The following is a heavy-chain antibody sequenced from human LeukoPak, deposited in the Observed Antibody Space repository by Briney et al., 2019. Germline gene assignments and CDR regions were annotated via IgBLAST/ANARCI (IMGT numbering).Heavy chain of an antibody. Sequence: GGSLRLSCAASGFTFSNYDMNWVRQAPGKGLEWVSSISSSSTYIYYADSVKGRFTVSRDSAKNSLYLQMNSLRAEDTAVYYCARDLRRTIFGVVIYYGMDVWGQGTTVTVSS. J-gene: IGHJ6*02. CDR2: ISSSSTYI. CDR3: ARDLRRTIFGVVIYYGMDV. V-gene: IGHV3-21*01. D-gene: IGHD3-3*01. CDR1: GFTFSNYD.